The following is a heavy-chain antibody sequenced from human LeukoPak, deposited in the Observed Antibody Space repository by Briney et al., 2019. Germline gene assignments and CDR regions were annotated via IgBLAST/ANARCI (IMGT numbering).Heavy chain of an antibody. CDR1: GFTFDDYA. Sequence: GGSLRLSCAASGFTFDDYAMHWVRQAPGKGLEWVSGISWNSGSIGYADSVKGRFTISRDNAKNSLYLQMNSLRAEDTAVYYCARDSSGSGWYLHYYYYYMDVWGKGTTVTVSS. CDR2: ISWNSGSI. V-gene: IGHV3-9*01. J-gene: IGHJ6*03. D-gene: IGHD6-19*01. CDR3: ARDSSGSGWYLHYYYYYMDV.